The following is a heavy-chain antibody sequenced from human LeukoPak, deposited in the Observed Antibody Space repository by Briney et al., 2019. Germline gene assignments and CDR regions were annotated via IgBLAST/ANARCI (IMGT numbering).Heavy chain of an antibody. D-gene: IGHD2-8*02. V-gene: IGHV3-48*03. CDR2: IDTGGHGI. CDR1: GFTFSTYG. J-gene: IGHJ4*02. Sequence: GSLRLSCSTSGFTFSTYGMIWARQAPGKGLEWVSFIDTGGHGICYADCVKGRFTISRDDAKNSLYLQMSSLRAEDTAIYYCARDPGGIYDFDYWGQGALVTVSS. CDR3: ARDPGGIYDFDY.